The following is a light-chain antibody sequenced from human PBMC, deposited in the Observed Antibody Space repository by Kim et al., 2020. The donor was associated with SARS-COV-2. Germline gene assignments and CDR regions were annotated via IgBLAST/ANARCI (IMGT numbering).Light chain of an antibody. CDR3: QQSYITPFT. Sequence: DIQMTQSPSSLSASVGDRVTITCRTTQSISSHLNWYQQKPGKAPKLLISAASTLQGGVPSRFSGSGSETDFTLTISSLQPEYVATYFCQQSYITPFTFGPGTKVDIK. J-gene: IGKJ3*01. CDR2: AAS. CDR1: QSISSH. V-gene: IGKV1-39*01.